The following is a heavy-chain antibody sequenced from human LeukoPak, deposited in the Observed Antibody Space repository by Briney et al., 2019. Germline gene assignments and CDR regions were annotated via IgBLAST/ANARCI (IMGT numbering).Heavy chain of an antibody. CDR3: ARGLIDSSGWYFRRDEYFDY. CDR2: INHSGST. CDR1: GGSLSGYY. Sequence: SETLSLTCAVYGGSLSGYYWSWIRQPPGKGLEWIGEINHSGSTNYNPSLKSRVTISVDTSKNQFSLKLSSVTAADTAVYYCARGLIDSSGWYFRRDEYFDYWGQGTLVTVSS. V-gene: IGHV4-34*01. J-gene: IGHJ4*02. D-gene: IGHD6-19*01.